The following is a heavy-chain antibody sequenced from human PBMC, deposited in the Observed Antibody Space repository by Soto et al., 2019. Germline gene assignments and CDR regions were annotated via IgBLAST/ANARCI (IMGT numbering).Heavy chain of an antibody. CDR1: AVSGCSYA. D-gene: IGHD3-16*01. Sequence: PAGSLRLPSTASAVSGCSYATSGVRQARGGGLDWVSFVGGGGGPTFSADSVKGRFTISRDNSKSTVYLQMSSLRPEDTAIYYCTKSQGPGGTVTRYAVPYSSFYCSHWGQGTQVTVSS. V-gene: IGHV3-23*01. J-gene: IGHJ4*02. CDR2: VGGGGGPT. CDR3: TKSQGPGGTVTRYAVPYSSFYCSH.